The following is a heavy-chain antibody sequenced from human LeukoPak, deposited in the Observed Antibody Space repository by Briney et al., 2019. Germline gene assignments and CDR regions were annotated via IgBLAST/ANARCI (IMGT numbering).Heavy chain of an antibody. D-gene: IGHD3-22*01. J-gene: IGHJ3*02. CDR2: ITDSGTGT. CDR3: ARDTNYYDRRNPRDAFDI. CDR1: GFTFSSYA. V-gene: IGHV3-23*01. Sequence: GGSLRLSCAASGFTFSSYALSWVRQAPGKGLEWVSGITDSGTGTYYADSVKGRFTISRDNSKNTLYLQMNSLRAEDTAVYYCARDTNYYDRRNPRDAFDIWGQGTMVTVSS.